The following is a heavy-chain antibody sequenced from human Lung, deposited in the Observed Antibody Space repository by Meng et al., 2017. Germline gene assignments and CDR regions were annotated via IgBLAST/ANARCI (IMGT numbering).Heavy chain of an antibody. Sequence: ASVKVSCKASGYTFTGYYMHWVRQAPGQGLEWMGWINPDNGDTYYAPNFQGRVTVTRDTSISTVYMDLRRLRSDDTALYYCAAEGGYYDNSRYTPYWGRGTLVTVSS. J-gene: IGHJ4*02. D-gene: IGHD3-22*01. CDR2: INPDNGDT. CDR3: AAEGGYYDNSRYTPY. V-gene: IGHV1-2*07. CDR1: GYTFTGYY.